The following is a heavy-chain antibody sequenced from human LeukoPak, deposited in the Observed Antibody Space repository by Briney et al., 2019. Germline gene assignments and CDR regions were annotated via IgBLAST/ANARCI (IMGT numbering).Heavy chain of an antibody. D-gene: IGHD4-17*01. J-gene: IGHJ4*02. CDR3: ARGKKETAVSPPSFDY. CDR1: GFTFSYYW. CDR2: IKQDGSEK. Sequence: GGSLRLSCAASGFTFSYYWMGWVRQAPGQGLEWVANIKQDGSEKYYVGSVRGRFTISRDNAKNSLYLQMNSMRAEDTAVYYCARGKKETAVSPPSFDYWGQGTLVTVSS. V-gene: IGHV3-7*02.